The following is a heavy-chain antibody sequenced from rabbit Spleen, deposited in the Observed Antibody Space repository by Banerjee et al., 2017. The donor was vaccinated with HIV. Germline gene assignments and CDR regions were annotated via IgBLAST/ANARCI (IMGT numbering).Heavy chain of an antibody. D-gene: IGHD4-2*01. Sequence: QEQLKETGGGLVQPEGSLTLTCKASGLDFSNNYWISWVRQAPGEGLEWIACIYTGTGDTWYPSWARGRFTISKTSSTTVTLQMTSLTAADTATYFCARDLYAGSVGYSAFNLWGPGTLVTVS. J-gene: IGHJ4*01. CDR1: GLDFSNNYW. V-gene: IGHV1S45*01. CDR2: IYTGTGDT. CDR3: ARDLYAGSVGYSAFNL.